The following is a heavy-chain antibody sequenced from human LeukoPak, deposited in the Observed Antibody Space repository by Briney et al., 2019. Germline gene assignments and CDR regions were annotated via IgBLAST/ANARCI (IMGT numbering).Heavy chain of an antibody. CDR1: GGSISRYY. CDR3: ARVKVPKDYYYYYYMDV. J-gene: IGHJ6*03. CDR2: IYYSGST. V-gene: IGHV4-59*01. Sequence: SETLSLTCTVSGGSISRYYWSWIRQPPGKGLEWIGYIYYSGSTNYNPSLKSRVTISVDTSKNQSSLKLSSVTAADTAVYYCARVKVPKDYYYYYYMDVWGKGTTVTVSS.